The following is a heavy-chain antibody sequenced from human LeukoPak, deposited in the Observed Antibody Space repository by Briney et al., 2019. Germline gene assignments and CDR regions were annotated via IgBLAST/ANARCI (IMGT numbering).Heavy chain of an antibody. CDR3: AKEAYYYDSGYSVAAEYFQH. CDR2: INPNSGGT. CDR1: GYTFTGYY. Sequence: ASVKVSCKASGYTFTGYYMHWVRQAPGQGLEWMGWINPNSGGTNYAQKFQGRVTMTRDTSISTAYMELSRLRSDDTAVYYCAKEAYYYDSGYSVAAEYFQHWGQGTLVTVSS. D-gene: IGHD3-22*01. J-gene: IGHJ1*01. V-gene: IGHV1-2*02.